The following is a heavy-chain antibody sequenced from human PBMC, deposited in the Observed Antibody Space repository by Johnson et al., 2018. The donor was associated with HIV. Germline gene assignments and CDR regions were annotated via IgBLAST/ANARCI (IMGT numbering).Heavy chain of an antibody. D-gene: IGHD1-1*01. CDR3: ARDLAGTERGNAFDI. CDR1: GFTFSSYA. CDR2: ISYDGSNT. V-gene: IGHV3-30-3*01. Sequence: QVQLVESGGGVVQPGRSLRLSCAASGFTFSSYAMHWVRQASGKGLEWVAVISYDGSNTYYADSVKGRFTISRDNSKNTLYLQMNSLRAEDTAVYYCARDLAGTERGNAFDIWGQGTMVTVSS. J-gene: IGHJ3*02.